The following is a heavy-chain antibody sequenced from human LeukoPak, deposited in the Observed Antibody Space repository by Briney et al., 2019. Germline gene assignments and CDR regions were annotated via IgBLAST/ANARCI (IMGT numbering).Heavy chain of an antibody. CDR1: GGSISSSRYY. CDR3: ARLDNWFDP. J-gene: IGHJ5*02. Sequence: SETLSLTCTVSGGSISSSRYYWGWIRQPPAKGLEWIGNIYYSGSTYYNPSLKSRVTISVATSKNQVSLKLSYVTAADTAMYYCARLDNWFDPWGQGTLVIVSS. CDR2: IYYSGST. V-gene: IGHV4-39*01.